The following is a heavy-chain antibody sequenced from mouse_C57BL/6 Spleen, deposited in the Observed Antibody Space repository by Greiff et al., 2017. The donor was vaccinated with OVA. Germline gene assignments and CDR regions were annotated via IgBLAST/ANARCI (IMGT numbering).Heavy chain of an antibody. CDR2: IYPGDGDT. J-gene: IGHJ2*01. Sequence: QVQLKESGPELVKPGASVKISCKASGYAFSSSWMNWVKQRPGKGLEWIGRIYPGDGDTNYNGKVKGKATLTADKSSSTAYMQLSSLTSEDSAVYFCARSQLLRYFDYWGQGTTLTVSS. CDR1: GYAFSSSW. CDR3: ARSQLLRYFDY. V-gene: IGHV1-82*01. D-gene: IGHD1-1*01.